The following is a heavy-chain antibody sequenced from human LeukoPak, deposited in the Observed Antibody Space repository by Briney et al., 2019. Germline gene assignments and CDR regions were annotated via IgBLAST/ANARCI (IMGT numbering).Heavy chain of an antibody. CDR2: LSGSGGST. CDR3: AKARGYSGYDWVDY. V-gene: IGHV3-23*01. CDR1: GFTFRSYA. J-gene: IGHJ4*02. Sequence: SGGPLRLSCAASGFTFRSYAMSWVRQAPGRGLEWVSALSGSGGSTYYADSERRLHTISRDNSKNTLYLQINSLRAEDTAVYYCAKARGYSGYDWVDYWGQGPLVTVSS. D-gene: IGHD5-12*01.